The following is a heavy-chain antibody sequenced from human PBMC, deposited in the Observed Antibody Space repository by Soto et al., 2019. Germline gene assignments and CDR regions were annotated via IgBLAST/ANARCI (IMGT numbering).Heavy chain of an antibody. CDR2: ITGSGGST. Sequence: EVQLLEAGGGLVQPGGSLRLSCAASGFTFDTYAMNWVRQAPGKGLEWVSGITGSGGSTDYADSVKGRFTISRDSSRNTLYLQMSRLSVEDTAIYYCARESRTSSQFDYCGQGTLVTVSS. CDR1: GFTFDTYA. V-gene: IGHV3-23*01. J-gene: IGHJ4*02. CDR3: ARESRTSSQFDY. D-gene: IGHD1-7*01.